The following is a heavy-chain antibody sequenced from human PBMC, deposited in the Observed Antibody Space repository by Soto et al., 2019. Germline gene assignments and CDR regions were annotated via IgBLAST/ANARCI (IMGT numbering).Heavy chain of an antibody. J-gene: IGHJ6*02. CDR3: ARLVEDYYFYGMDV. D-gene: IGHD2-2*01. Sequence: QVQLQESGPGLVKPSGTLSLTCAVSGGSISNSNWWSWVRQPPGKGLEWIGDISHSGGTNYNPSLTSRVSRSVDKSNNQFSLRLNSVTAADAAVYYCARLVEDYYFYGMDVWGQGTTVAVSS. CDR2: ISHSGGT. V-gene: IGHV4-4*02. CDR1: GGSISNSNW.